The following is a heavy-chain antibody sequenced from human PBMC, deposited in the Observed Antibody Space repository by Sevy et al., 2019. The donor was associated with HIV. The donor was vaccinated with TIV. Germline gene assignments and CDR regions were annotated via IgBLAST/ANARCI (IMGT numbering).Heavy chain of an antibody. Sequence: GGSLRLSCAASGFTFSSFGMHWVRQAPGKGLEWLAVIWFDGSNTYYADSVRDRFTISRDIAKNTLHLQMNSLRAEDTAVYYRARHQEFYDHGDYGPAFMPDFWGHGTLVTVSS. J-gene: IGHJ4*01. V-gene: IGHV3-33*01. CDR3: ARHQEFYDHGDYGPAFMPDF. D-gene: IGHD4-17*01. CDR2: IWFDGSNT. CDR1: GFTFSSFG.